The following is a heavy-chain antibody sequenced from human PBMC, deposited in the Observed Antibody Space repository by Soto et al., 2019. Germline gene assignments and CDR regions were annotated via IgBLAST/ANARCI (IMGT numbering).Heavy chain of an antibody. CDR1: GGSLSGYY. CDR2: INHSGST. Sequence: SETLSLTCAVYGGSLSGYYWSWIRQPPGKGLEWIGEINHSGSTNYNPSLKSRVTISVDTSKNQFSLKLNSVTAADTAVYYCARDLWGYCGADCYPLDVWGQGTTVTVSS. J-gene: IGHJ6*02. D-gene: IGHD2-21*02. CDR3: ARDLWGYCGADCYPLDV. V-gene: IGHV4-34*01.